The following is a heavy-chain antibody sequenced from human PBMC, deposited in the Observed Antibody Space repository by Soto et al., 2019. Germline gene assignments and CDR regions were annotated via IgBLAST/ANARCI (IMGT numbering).Heavy chain of an antibody. CDR3: GRGPSPRAPAVGTPYSYAMDF. CDR2: MNPINGAT. J-gene: IGHJ6*02. Sequence: AAVKVSCKASGYDFTAYDINWVRQASGQGLEWMGWMNPINGATGSARRFQGRVSMTRNTATATAYLELTSLRSDDSAVYYCGRGPSPRAPAVGTPYSYAMDFWGQGPSVTGSS. CDR1: GYDFTAYD. V-gene: IGHV1-8*02. D-gene: IGHD6-13*01.